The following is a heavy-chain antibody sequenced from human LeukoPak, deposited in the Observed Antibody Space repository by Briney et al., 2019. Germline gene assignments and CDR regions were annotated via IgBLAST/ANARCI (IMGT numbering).Heavy chain of an antibody. D-gene: IGHD6-13*01. Sequence: PGGSLRLSCAASGFTFSSYSMNWVRQAPGKGLEWVSAISGSGGSTYYADSVKGRFTISRDNSKNTLYLQMNSLRAEDTAVYYCAKVGSSWYLEYFDYWGQGTLVTVSS. V-gene: IGHV3-23*01. CDR1: GFTFSSYS. CDR3: AKVGSSWYLEYFDY. CDR2: ISGSGGST. J-gene: IGHJ4*02.